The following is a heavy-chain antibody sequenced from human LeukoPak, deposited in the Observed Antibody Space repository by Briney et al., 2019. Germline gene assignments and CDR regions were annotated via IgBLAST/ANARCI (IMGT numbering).Heavy chain of an antibody. Sequence: SETLSLTCAVSGGSFSGYYWTWIRQPPGKGLEWIGEINHSGSANYNPSLKSRVTISVDTSKNQFSLKLSSVTAADTAVYYCARATNIDPPDYWGQGTLVTVSS. CDR2: INHSGSA. CDR3: ARATNIDPPDY. V-gene: IGHV4-34*01. J-gene: IGHJ4*02. CDR1: GGSFSGYY.